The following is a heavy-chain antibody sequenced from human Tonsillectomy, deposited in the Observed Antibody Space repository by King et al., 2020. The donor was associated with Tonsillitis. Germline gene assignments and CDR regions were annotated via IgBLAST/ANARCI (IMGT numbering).Heavy chain of an antibody. CDR3: AKDIEYCSSALVHDAFDI. Sequence: VQLVESGGGLVQPGGSLRLSCAASGFTFSSYAMSWVRQAPGKGLEWVSGISASGSSTYYADSVKGRFTISRDNSKNTLYLQMNSLRVEDTAVYYCAKDIEYCSSALVHDAFDIWGQGTLLTGSS. J-gene: IGHJ3*02. D-gene: IGHD6-6*01. V-gene: IGHV3-23*04. CDR2: ISASGSST. CDR1: GFTFSSYA.